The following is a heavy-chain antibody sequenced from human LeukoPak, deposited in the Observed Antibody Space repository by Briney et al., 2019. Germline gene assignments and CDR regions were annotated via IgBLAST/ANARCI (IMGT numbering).Heavy chain of an antibody. Sequence: GGSLRLSCAASGFTFSSYSMNWVRLAPGKGLEWVSYISSSSTTMYYADSVKGRFTISRDNAKNSLYLQMNSLRAEDTAIYYCARSIVFWAGRRGDYFDYWGQGTLVTVSS. V-gene: IGHV3-48*01. CDR1: GFTFSSYS. CDR2: ISSSSTTM. J-gene: IGHJ4*02. CDR3: ARSIVFWAGRRGDYFDY. D-gene: IGHD3-22*01.